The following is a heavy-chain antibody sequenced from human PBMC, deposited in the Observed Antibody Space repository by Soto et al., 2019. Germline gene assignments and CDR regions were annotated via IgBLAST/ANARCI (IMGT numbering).Heavy chain of an antibody. CDR2: VYYRGRS. J-gene: IGHJ4*02. V-gene: IGHV4-39*01. CDR3: VSQRTTVTTQAYFDY. Sequence: PSETLSLTCTVSGGSVTNSSYYWGWIRQSPGKGLEWIGSVYYRGRSYSKSSVKSRVTISVDTSKNQFSLNLNSVTASDTAVYLGVSQRTTVTTQAYFDYRGPGALVT. CDR1: GGSVTNSSYY. D-gene: IGHD4-4*01.